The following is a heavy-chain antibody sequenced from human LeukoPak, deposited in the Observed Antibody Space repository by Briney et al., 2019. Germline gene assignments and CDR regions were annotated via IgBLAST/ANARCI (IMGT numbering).Heavy chain of an antibody. CDR2: ISYDGSNK. D-gene: IGHD4-17*01. J-gene: IGHJ4*02. CDR1: GFTFSSYG. Sequence: PGGSLRLPCAASGFTFSSYGMHWVRQAPGKGLEWVAVISYDGSNKYYADSVKGRFTISRDNSRNTLYLQMNSLRAEDTAVYYCENHHSTVTTYNYWGQGTLVAVSS. CDR3: ENHHSTVTTYNY. V-gene: IGHV3-30*18.